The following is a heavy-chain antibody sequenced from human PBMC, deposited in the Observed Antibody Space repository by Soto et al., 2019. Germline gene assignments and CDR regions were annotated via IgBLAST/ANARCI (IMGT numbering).Heavy chain of an antibody. Sequence: QVQLVESGGGVVQPGRSLRLSCAASVFTFSSYAMHWVRQAPGKGLEWVAVISYYGSNKYYADSVKGRFTISRDNSKNTLYLQMNSLRAEDTAVYYCAREEKPDAGGYFDYWGQGTLVTVSS. V-gene: IGHV3-30-3*01. J-gene: IGHJ4*02. CDR1: VFTFSSYA. CDR3: AREEKPDAGGYFDY. CDR2: ISYYGSNK. D-gene: IGHD3-10*01.